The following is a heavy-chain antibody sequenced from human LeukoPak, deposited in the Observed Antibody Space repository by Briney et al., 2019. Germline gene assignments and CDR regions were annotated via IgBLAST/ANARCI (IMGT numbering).Heavy chain of an antibody. CDR1: GYTFTSYG. D-gene: IGHD4/OR15-4a*01. CDR3: ARSRLWQYYFDY. V-gene: IGHV1-2*04. Sequence: ASVKVSCKASGYTFTSYGISWVRQAPGQGLEWMGWINPNSGGTNYAQKFQGWVTMTRDTSISTAYMELSRLRSDDTAVYYCARSRLWQYYFDYWGQGTLVTVSS. CDR2: INPNSGGT. J-gene: IGHJ4*02.